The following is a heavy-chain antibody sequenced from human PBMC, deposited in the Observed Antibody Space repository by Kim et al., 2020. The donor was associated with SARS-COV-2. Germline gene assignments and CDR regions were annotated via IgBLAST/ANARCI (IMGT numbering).Heavy chain of an antibody. CDR1: GFTFSNYG. Sequence: GGSLRLSCAASGFTFSNYGMSWVRQAPGKGLEWVSGISGSGTTTFNADSVKGRFTISRDNSKSTVYLQMNSLRAEDTAVYYCAKRWLGGLDAFDFSGQGALVAVFS. CDR3: AKRWLGGLDAFDF. J-gene: IGHJ3*01. CDR2: ISGSGTTT. V-gene: IGHV3-23*01. D-gene: IGHD5-12*01.